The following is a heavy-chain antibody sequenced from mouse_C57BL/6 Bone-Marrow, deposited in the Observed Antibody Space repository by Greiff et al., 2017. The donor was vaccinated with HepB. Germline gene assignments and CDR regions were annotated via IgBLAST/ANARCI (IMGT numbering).Heavy chain of an antibody. D-gene: IGHD1-1*01. CDR2: IDPANGNT. CDR1: GFNIKNTY. J-gene: IGHJ1*03. Sequence: EVQLQQSVAELVRPGASVKLSCTASGFNIKNTYMHWVKQRPEQGLEWIGRIDPANGNTKYAPKFQGKATITADTSSNTAYLQLSSLTSEDTAIYYCASPIYYYGSSYWYFDVWGTGTTVTVSS. V-gene: IGHV14-3*01. CDR3: ASPIYYYGSSYWYFDV.